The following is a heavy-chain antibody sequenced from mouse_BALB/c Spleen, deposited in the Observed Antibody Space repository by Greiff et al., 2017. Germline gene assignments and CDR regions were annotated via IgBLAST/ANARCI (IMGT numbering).Heavy chain of an antibody. CDR3: ARDRVYYGSSYDAMDY. V-gene: IGHV2-6-7*01. CDR1: GFSLTGYG. J-gene: IGHJ4*01. Sequence: VQLQESGPGLVAPSQSLSITCTVSGFSLTGYGVNWVRQPPGKGLEWLGMIWGDGSTDYNSALKSRLSISKDNSKSQVFLKMNSLQTDDTARYYCARDRVYYGSSYDAMDYWGQGTSVTVSS. D-gene: IGHD1-1*01. CDR2: IWGDGST.